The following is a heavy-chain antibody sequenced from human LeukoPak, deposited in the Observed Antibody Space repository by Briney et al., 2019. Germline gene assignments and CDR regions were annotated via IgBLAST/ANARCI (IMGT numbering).Heavy chain of an antibody. CDR1: GYTFTSYG. V-gene: IGHV1-18*01. J-gene: IGHJ3*02. Sequence: ASVKVSCKASGYTFTSYGISWVRQPPGQGLEWMGWISAYNGNTNYAQKLQGRVTMTTDTSTSTAYMELRSLRSDDTAAYYCARDGYVGYSYGYEAFDIWGQGTMVTVSS. CDR3: ARDGYVGYSYGYEAFDI. CDR2: ISAYNGNT. D-gene: IGHD5-18*01.